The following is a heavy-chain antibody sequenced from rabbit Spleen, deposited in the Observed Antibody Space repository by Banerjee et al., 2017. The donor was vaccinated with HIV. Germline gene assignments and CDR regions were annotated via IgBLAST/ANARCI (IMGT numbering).Heavy chain of an antibody. Sequence: QLVESRGGLVQPGGSLKLSCKASGFTLSSYYMNWVRQAPGKGLEWIGYIDPVFGITYYANWVNGRFSISRENAQNTVSLQMTSLTVADTAAYFCARGGSTRGWAINLWGPGTLVTVS. CDR2: IDPVFGIT. V-gene: IGHV1S7*01. J-gene: IGHJ4*01. D-gene: IGHD4-1*01. CDR3: ARGGSTRGWAINL. CDR1: GFTLSSYY.